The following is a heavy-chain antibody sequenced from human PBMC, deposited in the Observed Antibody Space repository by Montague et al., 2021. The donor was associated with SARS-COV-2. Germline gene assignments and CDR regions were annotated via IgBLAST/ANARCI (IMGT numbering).Heavy chain of an antibody. V-gene: IGHV4-59*08. CDR2: VYYTGNT. D-gene: IGHD2-15*01. Sequence: SETLSLTCSVSGGSVSSYYWSWIRQPPGKGLEWIGFVYYTGNTNYNPSLKSRVAVSLDTSKNQFFLKLTSVTDADTAVCYCARVVLRDYFDYWGQGTLVTVSS. CDR3: ARVVLRDYFDY. CDR1: GGSVSSYY. J-gene: IGHJ4*02.